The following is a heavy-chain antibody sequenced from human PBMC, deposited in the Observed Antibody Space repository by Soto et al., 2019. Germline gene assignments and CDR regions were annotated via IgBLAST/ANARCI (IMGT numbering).Heavy chain of an antibody. V-gene: IGHV1-46*01. CDR3: ARGLTSGDY. CDR1: GYTFTSFY. CDR2: INPNGGST. J-gene: IGHJ4*02. Sequence: QVQLVQSGAEVKNPGASVKVSSKASGYTFTSFYIHWVRQAPGQGLEWMSIINPNGGSTNYAQNLQGRVTLTRDTSTNTVYMELSSLRSEDTAVYYCARGLTSGDYWGQGTLVTVSS.